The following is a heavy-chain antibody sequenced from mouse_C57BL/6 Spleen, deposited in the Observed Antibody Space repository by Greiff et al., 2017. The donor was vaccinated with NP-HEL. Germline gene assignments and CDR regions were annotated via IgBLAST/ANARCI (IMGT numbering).Heavy chain of an antibody. CDR1: GYTFTSYW. J-gene: IGHJ2*01. V-gene: IGHV1-64*01. Sequence: QVQLQQPGAELVKPGASVKLSCKASGYTFTSYWMHWLKQRPGQGLEWIGMIHPNSGSTNYNEKFKSKATLTVDKSSSTAYMQLSSLTSEDSAVYYCARSDYYGSSFDYWGQGTTLTVSS. CDR3: ARSDYYGSSFDY. CDR2: IHPNSGST. D-gene: IGHD1-1*01.